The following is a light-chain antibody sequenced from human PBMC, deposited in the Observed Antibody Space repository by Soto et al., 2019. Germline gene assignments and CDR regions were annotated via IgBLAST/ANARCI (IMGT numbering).Light chain of an antibody. J-gene: IGLJ2*01. Sequence: QSVLTQPPSASGTPGQRVTISCSGSSSNIGSNTVNWYQQLPGTAPKLLIYSNNQRPSGVPDRFSGSKSGTSASLAISGLQSDDEADYDCASWDDSLNGPVFGGGTKLTVL. CDR2: SNN. CDR3: ASWDDSLNGPV. CDR1: SSNIGSNT. V-gene: IGLV1-44*01.